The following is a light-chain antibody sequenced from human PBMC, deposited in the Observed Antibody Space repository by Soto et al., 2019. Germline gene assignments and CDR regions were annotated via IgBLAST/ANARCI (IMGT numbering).Light chain of an antibody. CDR2: DAS. J-gene: IGKJ1*01. V-gene: IGKV1-5*01. CDR1: QSIRSW. CDR3: QQYNSVPWT. Sequence: MTQSPSTLSASVGDRVTITCRASQSIRSWLAWYQQRPGQAPKVLIYDASNLESGIPSRFSGSGFGTEFTLTISSLQPDDFATYYCQQYNSVPWTFGRGTKVEIK.